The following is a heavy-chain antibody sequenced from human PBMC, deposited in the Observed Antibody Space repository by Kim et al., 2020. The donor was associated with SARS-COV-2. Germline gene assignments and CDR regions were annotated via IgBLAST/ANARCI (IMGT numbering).Heavy chain of an antibody. Sequence: GGSLRLSCAASGFTFSSYAMSWVRQASGKGLEWVSAISGSGGSTYYADSVKGRFTISRDNSKNTLYLQMNSLRAEDTAVYYCAKDKFGNYGMDVWGQGTTVTVSS. CDR1: GFTFSSYA. CDR3: AKDKFGNYGMDV. CDR2: ISGSGGST. J-gene: IGHJ6*02. D-gene: IGHD3-10*01. V-gene: IGHV3-23*01.